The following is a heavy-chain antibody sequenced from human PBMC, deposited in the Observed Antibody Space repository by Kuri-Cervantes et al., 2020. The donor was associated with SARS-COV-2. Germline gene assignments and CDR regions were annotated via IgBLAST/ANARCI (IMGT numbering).Heavy chain of an antibody. D-gene: IGHD3-22*01. CDR3: ARGGYYYDHAYYFDY. Sequence: GESLKISCAASGFTVSSNYMSWVRQAPGKGLECVSVLYIGGSTYYADSVKGRFSISRDNAKNSLYLQMNSLRAEDTAVYYCARGGYYYDHAYYFDYWGQGTLVTVSS. CDR1: GFTVSSNY. J-gene: IGHJ4*02. CDR2: LYIGGST. V-gene: IGHV3-66*01.